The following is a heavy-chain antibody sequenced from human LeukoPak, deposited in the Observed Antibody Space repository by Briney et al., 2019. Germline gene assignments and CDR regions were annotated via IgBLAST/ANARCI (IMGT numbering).Heavy chain of an antibody. Sequence: SETLSLTCTVSGGSVSSGSYYWSWIRQPPGKGLEWIGYIYYSGSTNYNPSLKSRVTISVDTSKNQFSLKLSSVTAADTAVYYCARKELVPHYYYYGMDVWGQGTTVTVSS. CDR1: GGSVSSGSYY. D-gene: IGHD3-10*01. CDR3: ARKELVPHYYYYGMDV. V-gene: IGHV4-61*01. CDR2: IYYSGST. J-gene: IGHJ6*02.